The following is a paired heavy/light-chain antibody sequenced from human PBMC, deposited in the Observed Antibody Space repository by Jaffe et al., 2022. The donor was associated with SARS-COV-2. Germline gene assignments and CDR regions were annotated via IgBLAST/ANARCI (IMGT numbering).Light chain of an antibody. J-gene: IGLJ3*02. CDR3: QSYDITNRV. V-gene: IGLV6-57*02. CDR1: GGNIADKY. Sequence: NFMLTQPHSVSESPGKTVTISCIGSGGNIADKYVQWFQQRPGSAPTTVIYENRQRPSAIPDRFSGSVDTSSNSASLTISGLKTEDEADYYCQSYDITNRVFGGGTKLTVL. CDR2: ENR.
Heavy chain of an antibody. V-gene: IGHV3-48*02. CDR1: GFSFRNYG. CDR2: ISTSSTSVTK. CDR3: ARDYGDYPLDV. Sequence: EEQLVESGGGLAHRGGSLRLSCAASGFSFRNYGMSWVRQAPGKGLEWISYISTSSTSVTKYYADSVKGRFTISRDNSQNSLYLQMNSLRDDDTAVYYCARDYGDYPLDVWGQGTTVTVSS. J-gene: IGHJ6*02. D-gene: IGHD4-17*01.